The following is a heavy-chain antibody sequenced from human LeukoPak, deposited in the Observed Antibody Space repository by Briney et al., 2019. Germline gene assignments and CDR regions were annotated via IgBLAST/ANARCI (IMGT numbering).Heavy chain of an antibody. V-gene: IGHV3-23*01. CDR2: ISGSGGST. D-gene: IGHD3-3*01. J-gene: IGHJ4*02. Sequence: PGGSLRLSCAASGFTFRSYAMSWVRQAPGKGLEWVSAISGSGGSTYYADSVKGRFTISRDNSKNTLYLQMNSLRAEDTAVYYCAKDADFWSGYYPDYWGQGTLVTVSS. CDR1: GFTFRSYA. CDR3: AKDADFWSGYYPDY.